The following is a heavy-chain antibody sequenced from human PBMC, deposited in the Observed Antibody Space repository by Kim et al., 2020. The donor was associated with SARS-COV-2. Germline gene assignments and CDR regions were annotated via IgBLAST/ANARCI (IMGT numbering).Heavy chain of an antibody. D-gene: IGHD6-13*01. CDR3: ARGSAAGPGVFDS. J-gene: IGHJ4*02. V-gene: IGHV1-69*02. Sequence: DYAQKFQGRVTFTADRSTGTASMELGSLRSEDTAVYFCARGSAAGPGVFDSWGQGTLVSVSS.